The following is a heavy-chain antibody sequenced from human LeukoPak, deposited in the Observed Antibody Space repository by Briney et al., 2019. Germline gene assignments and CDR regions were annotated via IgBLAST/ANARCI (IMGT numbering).Heavy chain of an antibody. CDR1: GGSFSGYY. J-gene: IGHJ3*02. CDR3: AGVNPHYTAMVINAFDI. CDR2: INHSGST. V-gene: IGHV4-34*01. D-gene: IGHD5-18*01. Sequence: SETLSLTCAVYGGSFSGYYWSWIRQPPGKGLEWIGEINHSGSTNYNPSLKSRVTISVDTSKNQFSLKLSSVTAADTAVYYCAGVNPHYTAMVINAFDIWGQGTMVTVSS.